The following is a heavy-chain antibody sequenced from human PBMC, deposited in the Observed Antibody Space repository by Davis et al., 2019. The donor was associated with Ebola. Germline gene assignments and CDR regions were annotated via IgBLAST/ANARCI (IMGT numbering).Heavy chain of an antibody. D-gene: IGHD2-2*01. CDR1: GGSISSYY. CDR3: ARDSCSSTSCYPRYYYGMDV. J-gene: IGHJ6*02. CDR2: IYYSGST. Sequence: MPSETLSLTCTVSGGSISSYYWSWIRQPPGKGLEWIGYIYYSGSTNYNPSLKSRVTISVDTSKNQFSLKLSSVTAADTAVYYCARDSCSSTSCYPRYYYGMDVWGQGTTVTVPS. V-gene: IGHV4-59*01.